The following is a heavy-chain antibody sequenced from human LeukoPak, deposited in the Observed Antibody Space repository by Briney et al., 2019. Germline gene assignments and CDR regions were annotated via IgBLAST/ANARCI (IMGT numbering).Heavy chain of an antibody. CDR2: IYYSGST. J-gene: IGHJ4*02. CDR1: GGSISSGDYY. D-gene: IGHD3-22*01. CDR3: ARGKNYYDTKKDFDY. Sequence: SETLSLTCTVSGGSISSGDYYWSWIRQPPGKGLEWIGYIYYSGSTYYNPSLKSRVTISVDTCKNQFSLKLSSVTAADTAVYYCARGKNYYDTKKDFDYWGQGTLVTVSS. V-gene: IGHV4-30-4*01.